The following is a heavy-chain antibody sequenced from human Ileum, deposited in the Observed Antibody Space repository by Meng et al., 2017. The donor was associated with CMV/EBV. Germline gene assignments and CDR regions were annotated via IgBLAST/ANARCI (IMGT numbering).Heavy chain of an antibody. CDR2: IYRSGST. Sequence: SETLSLTCTVSGYSISSGYYWGWIRQPPGKGLEWIGSIYRSGSTYYNPSLKSRVTISVDTSKNQFSLKLSSVTAADTAVYYCARDATTRFDYWGQGTLDTVSS. J-gene: IGHJ4*02. CDR3: ARDATTRFDY. D-gene: IGHD4-11*01. V-gene: IGHV4-38-2*02. CDR1: GYSISSGYY.